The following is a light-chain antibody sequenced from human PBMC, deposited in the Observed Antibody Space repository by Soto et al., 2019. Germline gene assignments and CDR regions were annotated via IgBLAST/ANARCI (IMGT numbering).Light chain of an antibody. V-gene: IGKV3-20*01. CDR2: GAS. Sequence: EIVLTQSPGTLSLSPGERATLSCRASQSVSSSYLAWYQQKLGQAPRLLIYGASSRATGTPDRFSGSGSGTDFTVTISRLEPEDFAVYYCQQYGSSPLTFGGGTKVDIK. CDR3: QQYGSSPLT. CDR1: QSVSSSY. J-gene: IGKJ4*01.